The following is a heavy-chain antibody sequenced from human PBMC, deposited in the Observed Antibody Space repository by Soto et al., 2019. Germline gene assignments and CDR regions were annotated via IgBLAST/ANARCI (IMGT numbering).Heavy chain of an antibody. CDR3: AKDVGVSRYYDFWSGYYMADYFDY. CDR2: ISWNSGSI. Sequence: GGSLRLSCAASGFTFDDYAMHWVRQAPGKGLEWVSGISWNSGSIGYADSVKGRFTISRDNAKNSLYLQMNSLRAEDTALYYCAKDVGVSRYYDFWSGYYMADYFDYWGQGTLVTVSS. D-gene: IGHD3-3*01. CDR1: GFTFDDYA. J-gene: IGHJ4*02. V-gene: IGHV3-9*01.